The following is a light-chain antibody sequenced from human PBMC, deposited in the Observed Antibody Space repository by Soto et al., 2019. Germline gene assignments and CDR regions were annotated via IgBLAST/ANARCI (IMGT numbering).Light chain of an antibody. CDR1: QGVSKY. CDR3: HQRQSWPRT. J-gene: IGKJ1*01. Sequence: EIVLTQSPATLSLSPGERATLSCRASQGVSKYLAWYQQKPGQSPRLLIYDASNRATGIPARFSGSGSGTDYTLTISSLEPEDSAVYYCHQRQSWPRTFGQGTKVDIK. V-gene: IGKV3-11*01. CDR2: DAS.